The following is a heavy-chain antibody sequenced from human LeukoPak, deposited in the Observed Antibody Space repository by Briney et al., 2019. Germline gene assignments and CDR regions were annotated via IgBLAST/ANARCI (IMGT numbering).Heavy chain of an antibody. V-gene: IGHV4-34*01. Sequence: ASETLSLTCAVYGGSFSGYYWSWIRQPPGKGLEWIGEINHSGSTNYNPSLKSRVTISVDTSKNQFSLKLSSVTAADTAVYYCARAMRFRAFGELLVPRQDNWFDPWGQGTLVTVSS. CDR2: INHSGST. D-gene: IGHD3-10*01. CDR3: ARAMRFRAFGELLVPRQDNWFDP. CDR1: GGSFSGYY. J-gene: IGHJ5*02.